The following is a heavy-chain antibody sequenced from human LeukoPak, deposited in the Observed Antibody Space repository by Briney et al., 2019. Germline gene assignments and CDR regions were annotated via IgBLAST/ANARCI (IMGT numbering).Heavy chain of an antibody. D-gene: IGHD3-10*01. CDR2: ISAYNGNT. V-gene: IGHV1-18*01. CDR1: GYTFTSYG. J-gene: IGHJ3*02. CDR3: ARFYGAGPLDAFDI. Sequence: ASVTVSCKASGYTFTSYGISWVRQAPGQGLEWMGWISAYNGNTNYAQKLQGRVTMTTDTSTSTAYMELRSLRSDDTAVYYCARFYGAGPLDAFDIWGQGTMVTVSS.